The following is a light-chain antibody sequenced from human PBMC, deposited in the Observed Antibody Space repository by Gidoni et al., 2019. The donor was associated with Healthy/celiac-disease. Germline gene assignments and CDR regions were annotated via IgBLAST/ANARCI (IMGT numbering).Light chain of an antibody. Sequence: EIVMTQSPATLSVSPGERATLSCRASQSVSSNLAWYHQKPGKAPSLLIYGASTRAAGIPGSFSGSGSGEEFTLTSSILQSEDLAVYCCQQYNNWPLTFXHXTKVEIK. CDR2: GAS. J-gene: IGKJ1*01. CDR3: QQYNNWPLT. CDR1: QSVSSN. V-gene: IGKV3-15*01.